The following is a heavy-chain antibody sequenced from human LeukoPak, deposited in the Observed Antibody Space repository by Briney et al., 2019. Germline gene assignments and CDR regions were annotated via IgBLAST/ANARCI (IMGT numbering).Heavy chain of an antibody. Sequence: GGSLRLSCAASGFTFSSYEMNWVRQAPGKGLEWVSYISSSGSNIYHADSVKGRFTISRDNAKNSLYLQMNSLRAEDTAVYYCARLMATIAIDYWGQGTLVIVSS. D-gene: IGHD5-24*01. CDR2: ISSSGSNI. J-gene: IGHJ4*02. CDR3: ARLMATIAIDY. V-gene: IGHV3-48*03. CDR1: GFTFSSYE.